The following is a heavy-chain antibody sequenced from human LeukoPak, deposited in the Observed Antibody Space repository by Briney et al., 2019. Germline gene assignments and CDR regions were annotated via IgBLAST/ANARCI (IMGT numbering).Heavy chain of an antibody. J-gene: IGHJ6*03. D-gene: IGHD6-13*01. CDR2: IRYDGSNK. V-gene: IGHV3-30*02. CDR1: GFTFSSYG. CDR3: ANRAGPPYYYMDV. Sequence: GGSLRLSCAASGFTFSSYGMHWVRQAPGKGLEWVAFIRYDGSNKYHADSVKDRFTISRDNSKNTLYLQMNSLRAEDTAVYYCANRAGPPYYYMDVWGKGTTVTVYS.